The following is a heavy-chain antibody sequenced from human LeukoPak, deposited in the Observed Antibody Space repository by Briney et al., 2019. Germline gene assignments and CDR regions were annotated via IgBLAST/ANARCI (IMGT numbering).Heavy chain of an antibody. CDR1: GGSISSYY. J-gene: IGHJ4*02. V-gene: IGHV4-59*08. D-gene: IGHD3-16*01. CDR2: IYYSGST. CDR3: ARGGLGVATLFDY. Sequence: SETLSLTCTVSGGSISSYYWSWIRQPPGKGREGIGYIYYSGSTTYNPSLKSRVTISVDTPKNQFSLKLSSVTAADTAVYYCARGGLGVATLFDYWGQGTLVTVSS.